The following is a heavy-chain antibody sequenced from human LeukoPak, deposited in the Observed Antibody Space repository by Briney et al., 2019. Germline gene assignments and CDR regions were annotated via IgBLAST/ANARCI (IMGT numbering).Heavy chain of an antibody. D-gene: IGHD1-26*01. CDR3: ARPISGSYPHDAFDI. CDR2: INPKSGGT. V-gene: IGHV1-2*02. J-gene: IGHJ3*02. CDR1: GYTFTGYY. Sequence: ASVKVSCKASGYTFTGYYMHWVRQAPGQGLEWMGWINPKSGGTNYAQKFQGRVTMTRDTSISTAYMELSRLRSDDTAVYYCARPISGSYPHDAFDIWGQGTMVTVSS.